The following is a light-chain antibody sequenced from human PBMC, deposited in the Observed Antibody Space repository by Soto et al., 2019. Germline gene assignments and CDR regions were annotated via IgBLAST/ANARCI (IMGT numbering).Light chain of an antibody. J-gene: IGKJ1*01. CDR2: AAS. CDR3: QQSYSAPQT. CDR1: QRISSH. Sequence: DIQMTQSPSSLSASVGDRVTITCRASQRISSHLNWYQQKPGKAPKLLIYAASSLQSGVPSRFSGSGSGTDFTLTISSLQPEDFATYYCQQSYSAPQTFGQGTKVDIK. V-gene: IGKV1-39*01.